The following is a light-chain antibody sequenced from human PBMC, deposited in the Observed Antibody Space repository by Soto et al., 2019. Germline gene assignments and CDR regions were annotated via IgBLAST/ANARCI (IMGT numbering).Light chain of an antibody. Sequence: EIVLTQSPATLSLSPGERATLSCRASQSVSSYLAWYQQKPGQDPRLLIYDASNRATGIPARFSGSGSGSDFTLTISSLEPEDFAVYYCQQRSNWPRTFGQGTKLVIK. J-gene: IGKJ2*01. CDR1: QSVSSY. CDR2: DAS. CDR3: QQRSNWPRT. V-gene: IGKV3-11*01.